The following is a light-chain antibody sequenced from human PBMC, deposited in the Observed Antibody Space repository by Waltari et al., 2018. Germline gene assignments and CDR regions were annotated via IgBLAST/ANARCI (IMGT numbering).Light chain of an antibody. J-gene: IGKJ1*01. CDR1: ESASTY. CDR2: ATS. CDR3: QQTYRRLGT. V-gene: IGKV1-39*01. Sequence: DIQMTQSPSSLSAFVGDTVTITCRASESASTYLNWYQQKPGKAPKLLIYATSTLHNGVPSRFSCSGLATEFTLTISNLQPGDFATYYCQQTYRRLGTFGQGTKVEIK.